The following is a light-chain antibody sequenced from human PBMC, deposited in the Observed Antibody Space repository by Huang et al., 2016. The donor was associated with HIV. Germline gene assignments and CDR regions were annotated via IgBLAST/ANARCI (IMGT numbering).Light chain of an antibody. CDR2: GAS. CDR3: QQYENWPPEYT. CDR1: QNVRSS. J-gene: IGKJ2*01. V-gene: IGKV3-15*01. Sequence: EIVLTQSPAILSVSPGERATLSCRASQNVRSSFAWYQQRPGQPPRLLISGASTRATVIPARFICSGSGTEFTLTISSLQSEDFAVYYCQQYENWPPEYTFGQGTKLEL.